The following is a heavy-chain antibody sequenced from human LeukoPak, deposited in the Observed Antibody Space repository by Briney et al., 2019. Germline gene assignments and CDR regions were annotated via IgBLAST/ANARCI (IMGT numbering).Heavy chain of an antibody. J-gene: IGHJ4*02. V-gene: IGHV3-7*01. CDR3: SESLNY. Sequence: PGGSLRLSCAASGFTFSRSWMHWVRQAPGKGLEWVANIKEDGSETHYVDSAKGRFTISRDNAKSSLYLQMDSLRVEDTAIYYCSESLNYWGQGTLVTVSS. CDR2: IKEDGSET. CDR1: GFTFSRSW.